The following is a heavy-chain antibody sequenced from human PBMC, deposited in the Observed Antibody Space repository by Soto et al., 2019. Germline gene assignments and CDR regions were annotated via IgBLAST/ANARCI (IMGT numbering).Heavy chain of an antibody. CDR3: ARAPGNYGGNSEAYYCMDG. Sequence: SETLSLTCAVSSGSISSSNWWSWVRQPPGKGLEWIGEIYHSGSTNYNPSLKSRVTISVDKSKNQFSLKLSSVTAADTAVYYCARAPGNYGGNSEAYYCMDGWGQGTTVTVSS. CDR1: SGSISSSNW. D-gene: IGHD4-17*01. V-gene: IGHV4-4*02. J-gene: IGHJ6*02. CDR2: IYHSGST.